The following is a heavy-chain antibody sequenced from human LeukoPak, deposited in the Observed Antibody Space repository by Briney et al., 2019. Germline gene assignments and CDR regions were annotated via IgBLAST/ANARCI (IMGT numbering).Heavy chain of an antibody. J-gene: IGHJ5*02. CDR1: GFTFSSYS. D-gene: IGHD2-2*01. CDR3: AREGRPYCSSTSCYGGFDP. V-gene: IGHV3-21*01. CDR2: ISSSSSYI. Sequence: GGSLRLSCAASGFTFSSYSMNWVRQAPGKGLEWVSSISSSSSYIYYADSVKGRFTISRDNAKNSLYLQMNSLRAEDTAVYYCAREGRPYCSSTSCYGGFDPWRQGTLVTVSS.